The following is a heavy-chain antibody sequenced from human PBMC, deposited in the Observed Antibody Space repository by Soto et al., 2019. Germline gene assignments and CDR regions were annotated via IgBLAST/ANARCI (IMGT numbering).Heavy chain of an antibody. Sequence: GGSLRLSCAASGFTVSRNYMSWVRQAPGKGLEWVSIIYSGGNTYYADSVKGRFTISRDNSKNTLYLQMNSLRAEDTAVYYCAKRLEGSGYPSPIDYWGQGTLVTVSS. J-gene: IGHJ4*02. V-gene: IGHV3-53*01. CDR3: AKRLEGSGYPSPIDY. CDR2: IYSGGNT. CDR1: GFTVSRNY. D-gene: IGHD3-22*01.